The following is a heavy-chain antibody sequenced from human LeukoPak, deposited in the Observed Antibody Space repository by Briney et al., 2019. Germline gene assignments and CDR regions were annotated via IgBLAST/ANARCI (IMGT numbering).Heavy chain of an antibody. D-gene: IGHD2-15*01. J-gene: IGHJ5*02. V-gene: IGHV4-34*01. CDR1: GGSFSGYY. CDR2: INHSGST. CDR3: ARDLGPLQGGSQDNWFDP. Sequence: SETLSLTCAVYGGSFSGYYWSWIRQPPGKGLEWIGEINHSGSTNYNPSLKSRVTISVDTSKNQFSLKLSSVTAADTAVYYCARDLGPLQGGSQDNWFDPWGQGTLVTVSS.